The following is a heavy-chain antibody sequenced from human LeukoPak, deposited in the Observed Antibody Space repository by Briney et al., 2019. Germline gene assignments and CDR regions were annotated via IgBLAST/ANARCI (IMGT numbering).Heavy chain of an antibody. CDR2: INHSGST. Sequence: PSETLSLTCAVYGGSFSGYYWSWIRQPPGKGLEWIGEINHSGSTNYNPSLKSRVTMSVDTSKNQFSLKLSSVTAADTAVYYCARARGSWYGSFDYWGQGTLVTVSS. CDR3: ARARGSWYGSFDY. D-gene: IGHD6-13*01. CDR1: GGSFSGYY. J-gene: IGHJ4*02. V-gene: IGHV4-34*01.